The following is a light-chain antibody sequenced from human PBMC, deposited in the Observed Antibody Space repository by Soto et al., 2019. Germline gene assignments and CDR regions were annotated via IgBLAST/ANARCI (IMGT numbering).Light chain of an antibody. V-gene: IGKV3-20*01. CDR2: GAS. CDR3: QQFGSSPGFT. J-gene: IGKJ3*01. Sequence: EIVLTQSPGTLSLSPGERATLSCRASQSINSRYFAWYQQNPGQAPRLLIYGASSKATGIPDRFSGSGSGTQFTLTIRRLEPEDFGVYYCQQFGSSPGFTFGPGTKVDIK. CDR1: QSINSRY.